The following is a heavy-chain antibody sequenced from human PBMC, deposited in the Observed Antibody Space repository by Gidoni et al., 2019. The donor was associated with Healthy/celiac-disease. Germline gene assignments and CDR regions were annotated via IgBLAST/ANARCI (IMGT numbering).Heavy chain of an antibody. J-gene: IGHJ3*02. V-gene: IGHV3-11*01. CDR2: ISSSGSTI. CDR3: ASSVLLWFGELSGTGAFDI. CDR1: GFTFSDYY. D-gene: IGHD3-10*01. Sequence: QVQLVESGGGLVKPGGSLRLSCAASGFTFSDYYMSWIRQAPGKGLEWVSYISSSGSTIYYADSVKGRFTISRDNAKNSLYLQMNSLRAEDTAVYYCASSVLLWFGELSGTGAFDIWGQGTMVTVSS.